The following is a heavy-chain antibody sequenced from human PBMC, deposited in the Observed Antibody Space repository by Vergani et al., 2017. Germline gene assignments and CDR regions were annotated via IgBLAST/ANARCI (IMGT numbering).Heavy chain of an antibody. CDR3: AREARVVVVSYYYMDF. Sequence: VQLLESGGGLVQPGGSLRLSCAASGFTFSSYGMHWVRQAPGKGLEWVAVIWYDGSNKYYADSVKGRFTISRDNSKNTLYLQMNSLRAEDTAVYYCAREARVVVVSYYYMDFWGKGTTVTVSS. D-gene: IGHD2-2*01. J-gene: IGHJ6*03. CDR1: GFTFSSYG. CDR2: IWYDGSNK. V-gene: IGHV3-33*01.